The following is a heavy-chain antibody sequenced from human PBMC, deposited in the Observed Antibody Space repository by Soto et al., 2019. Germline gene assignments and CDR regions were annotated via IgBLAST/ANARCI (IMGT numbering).Heavy chain of an antibody. CDR2: IYYSGST. D-gene: IGHD3-9*01. V-gene: IGHV4-39*01. CDR3: ASAYDILTGYYKVSNWFDP. CDR1: GGSISSSSYY. Sequence: QLQLQESGPGLVKPSETLSLTCTVSGGSISSSSYYWGWIRQPPGKGLEWIGSIYYSGSTYYNPSLKSRVTISVDTSKNQFSLKLSSETAADTAVYYCASAYDILTGYYKVSNWFDPWGQGTLVTVSS. J-gene: IGHJ5*02.